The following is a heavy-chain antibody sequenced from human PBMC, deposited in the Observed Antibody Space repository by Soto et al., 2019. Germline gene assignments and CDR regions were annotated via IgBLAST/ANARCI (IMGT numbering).Heavy chain of an antibody. V-gene: IGHV3-30*04. CDR3: AKDPREATWRPNYCDY. D-gene: IGHD1-26*01. CDR1: GFTFNRYA. J-gene: IGHJ4*02. CDR2: VPHDGSNK. Sequence: QVQLVESGGGVVQPGTSLRLSCVSSGFTFNRYAMHWVRQAQGKGPEWVAIVPHDGSNKHYAGPVEGRFTISRDNSKNTLYLQMNGRRVEDTAVYYCAKDPREATWRPNYCDYWGQGTLVTVSS.